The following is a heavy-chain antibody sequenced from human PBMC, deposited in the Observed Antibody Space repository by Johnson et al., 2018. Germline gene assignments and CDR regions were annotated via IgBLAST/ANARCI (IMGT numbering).Heavy chain of an antibody. CDR3: AGGRWGVYDIWTGDPFGLDV. CDR2: ISYDGSNK. CDR1: GFTFSSYA. V-gene: IGHV3-30-3*01. Sequence: QVQLVQSGGGVVQPGRSLRLSCAASGFTFSSYAMHWVRQAPGKGLEWVAVISYDGSNKYYADSVKGRFTISRDNSKNTLYLQMNSLRAEDTAGYYCAGGRWGVYDIWTGDPFGLDVWGKGTTVTVSS. J-gene: IGHJ6*04. D-gene: IGHD3-9*01.